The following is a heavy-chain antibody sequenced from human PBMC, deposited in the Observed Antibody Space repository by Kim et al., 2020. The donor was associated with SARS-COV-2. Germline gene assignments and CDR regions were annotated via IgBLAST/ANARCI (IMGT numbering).Heavy chain of an antibody. CDR3: ARDVGIDISTGYTLGDSFDI. D-gene: IGHD3-9*01. Sequence: ASVKVSCKVSGYTFSNYGLSWVRQAPGQGPEWMGWISGYNGNTNYAQKFQGRVTMTTDTSNSTAYMELRSLRSDDTAMYYCARDVGIDISTGYTLGDSFDIWGQGTMVTVSA. J-gene: IGHJ3*02. CDR2: ISGYNGNT. V-gene: IGHV1-18*04. CDR1: GYTFSNYG.